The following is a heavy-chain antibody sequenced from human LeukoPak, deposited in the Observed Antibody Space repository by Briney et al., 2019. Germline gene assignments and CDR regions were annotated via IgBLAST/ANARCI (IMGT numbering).Heavy chain of an antibody. CDR1: GFTFSSFE. Sequence: GGSLRLSCAASGFTFSSFEMSWVRQAPGKGLEWVSAISGSGGSAYYADSVKGRFTISRDNSRNSLSLQMNSLRAEDTAVYYCARDQSWGQGTLVTVSS. J-gene: IGHJ4*02. CDR2: ISGSGGSA. V-gene: IGHV3-23*01. CDR3: ARDQS.